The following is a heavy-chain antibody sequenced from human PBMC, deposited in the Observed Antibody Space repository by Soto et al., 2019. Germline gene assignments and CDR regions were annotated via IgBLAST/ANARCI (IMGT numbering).Heavy chain of an antibody. CDR1: GGTFSSYT. CDR3: ASTKGPLYYYGSGSYYNDRGRRPFDY. CDR2: IIPILGIA. D-gene: IGHD3-10*01. Sequence: ASVKVSCKASGGTFSSYTISWARQAPGQGLEWMGRIIPILGIANYAQKFQGRVTITADKSTSTAYMELSSLRSEDTAVYYCASTKGPLYYYGSGSYYNDRGRRPFDYWGQGTLVTVSS. J-gene: IGHJ4*02. V-gene: IGHV1-69*02.